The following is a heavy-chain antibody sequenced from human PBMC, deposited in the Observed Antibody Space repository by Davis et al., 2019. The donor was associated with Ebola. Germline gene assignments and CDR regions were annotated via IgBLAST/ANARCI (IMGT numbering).Heavy chain of an antibody. V-gene: IGHV4-34*01. Sequence: MPSETLSLTCAVYGGSFSGYYWSWIRQPPGKGLEWIGSIYYSGSTYYNPSLKSRVTISVDTSKNQFSLKLSSVTAADTAVYYCAREWLRSGSFDYWGQGTLVTVSS. CDR1: GGSFSGYY. CDR2: IYYSGST. D-gene: IGHD5-12*01. J-gene: IGHJ4*02. CDR3: AREWLRSGSFDY.